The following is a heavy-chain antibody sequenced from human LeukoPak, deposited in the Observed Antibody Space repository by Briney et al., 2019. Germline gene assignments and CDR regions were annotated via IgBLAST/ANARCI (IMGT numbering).Heavy chain of an antibody. CDR1: GYSISSGYY. CDR2: ICQSGST. J-gene: IGHJ2*01. Sequence: PSETLSLTCTVSGYSISSGYYWGWIRQPPGKGLEWIGSICQSGSTYYNPSLKSRVTISADMSKNQFSLKLSSVTAADTAVYYCARDRELSYSDTSGYWYFDLWGRGTLVTVSS. V-gene: IGHV4-38-2*02. CDR3: ARDRELSYSDTSGYWYFDL. D-gene: IGHD3-22*01.